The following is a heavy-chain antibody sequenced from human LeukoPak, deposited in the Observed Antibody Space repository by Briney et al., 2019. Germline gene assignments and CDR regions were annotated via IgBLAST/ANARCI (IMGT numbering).Heavy chain of an antibody. D-gene: IGHD3-9*01. J-gene: IGHJ4*02. V-gene: IGHV3-23*01. CDR1: GFTFSSYG. Sequence: GGSLRLSCAASGFTFSSYGMSWVRQAPGKGLEWVSAISGSGGSTYYADSVKGRFTISRDNSKNTLYLQMNSLRAEDTAVYYCAKAVRYFDWLPDWGQGTLVTVSS. CDR3: AKAVRYFDWLPD. CDR2: ISGSGGST.